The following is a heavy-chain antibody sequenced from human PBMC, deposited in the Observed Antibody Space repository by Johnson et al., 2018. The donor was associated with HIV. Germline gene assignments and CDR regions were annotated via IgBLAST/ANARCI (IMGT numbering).Heavy chain of an antibody. Sequence: EQLVESGGGLVQPGGSLRLSCAASGFTFSSYTMSWVRQAPGKGLEWVSRIRGSGGSIFYADSVKGRFTISRDNSKNTLYLQMNSLRAEDTAVYYCARELEFGDLRKNDAFDIWGQGTRVTVSS. CDR1: GFTFSSYT. D-gene: IGHD4-17*01. CDR2: IRGSGGSI. CDR3: ARELEFGDLRKNDAFDI. V-gene: IGHV3-23*04. J-gene: IGHJ3*02.